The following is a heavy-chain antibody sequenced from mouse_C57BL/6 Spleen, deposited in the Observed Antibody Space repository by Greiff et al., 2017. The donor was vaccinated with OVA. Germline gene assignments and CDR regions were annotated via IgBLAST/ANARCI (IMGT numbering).Heavy chain of an antibody. CDR2: ISDGGSYT. V-gene: IGHV5-4*01. CDR3: ARERDYYGSSYDFDY. Sequence: EVQLVESGGGLVKPGGSLKLSCAASGFTFSSYAMSWVRQTPEKRLEWVATISDGGSYTYYPDNVKGRFTISRDNAKNNLYLQMSHLKSEDTAMYYCARERDYYGSSYDFDYWGQGTTLTVSS. J-gene: IGHJ2*01. CDR1: GFTFSSYA. D-gene: IGHD1-1*01.